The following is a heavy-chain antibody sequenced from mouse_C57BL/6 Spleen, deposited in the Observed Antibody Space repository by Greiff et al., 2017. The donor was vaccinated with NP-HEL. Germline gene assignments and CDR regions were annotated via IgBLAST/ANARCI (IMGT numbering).Heavy chain of an antibody. Sequence: VQRVESEGGLVQPGSSMKLSCTASGFTFSDYYMAWVRQVPEKGLEWVANINYDGSSTYYLDSLKSRFIISRDNAKNILYLQMSSLKSEDTATYYCARDGGLPYYYAMDYWGQGTSVTVSS. CDR2: INYDGSST. D-gene: IGHD2-4*01. J-gene: IGHJ4*01. CDR1: GFTFSDYY. V-gene: IGHV5-16*01. CDR3: ARDGGLPYYYAMDY.